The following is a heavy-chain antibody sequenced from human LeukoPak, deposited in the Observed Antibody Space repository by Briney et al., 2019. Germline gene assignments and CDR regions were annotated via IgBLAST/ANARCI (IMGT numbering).Heavy chain of an antibody. CDR3: ARDATYSSGWYWGVDY. CDR2: INPNTGGT. D-gene: IGHD6-19*01. J-gene: IGHJ4*02. V-gene: IGHV1-2*02. Sequence: ASVKVSCKASGYTFTSYGISWVRQAPGQGLEWMGWINPNTGGTNYAQKFQGRVTMTRDTSISTAYMELSRLRSDDTAVYYCARDATYSSGWYWGVDYWGQGTLVTVSS. CDR1: GYTFTSYG.